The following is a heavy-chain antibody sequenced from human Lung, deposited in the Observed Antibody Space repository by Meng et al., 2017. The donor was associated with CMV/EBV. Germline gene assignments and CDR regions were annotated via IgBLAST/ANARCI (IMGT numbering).Heavy chain of an antibody. CDR2: IGYDGVNQ. D-gene: IGHD2/OR15-2a*01. V-gene: IGHV3-30*02. Sequence: SCVASGFTFSAYGMHWVRQAPGKGLEWVAFIGYDGVNQYHGDSNRDRFTISRDNSKNTLYLQMNSLKAEDTATYYCAKDTHSCNSSQCYILPIDKWXRGTLVTVSS. J-gene: IGHJ4*02. CDR1: GFTFSAYG. CDR3: AKDTHSCNSSQCYILPIDK.